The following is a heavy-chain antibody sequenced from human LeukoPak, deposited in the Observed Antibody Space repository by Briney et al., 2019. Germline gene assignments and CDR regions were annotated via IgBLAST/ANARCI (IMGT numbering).Heavy chain of an antibody. J-gene: IGHJ4*02. V-gene: IGHV3-23*01. CDR2: ISGSGGST. D-gene: IGHD3-9*01. Sequence: GGSLRLSCAASGFTFSSYAMSWVRQAPGKGLEWVSAISGSGGSTYYADSVKGRFTISRGNSKNTLYLQMNSLRAEDTAVYYCAKLAFDDILTGYYIGYWGQGTLVTVSS. CDR1: GFTFSSYA. CDR3: AKLAFDDILTGYYIGY.